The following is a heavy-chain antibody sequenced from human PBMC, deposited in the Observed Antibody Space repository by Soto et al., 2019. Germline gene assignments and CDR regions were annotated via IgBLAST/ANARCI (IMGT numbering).Heavy chain of an antibody. CDR1: GYTFTNFG. D-gene: IGHD3-16*01. CDR3: ARGGPPIDY. J-gene: IGHJ4*02. CDR2: ISAYNGNT. V-gene: IGHV1-18*01. Sequence: QVQLVQSGAEVKKPGASVKVSCKTSGYTFTNFGLSWVRQAPGQGLEWMGWISAYNGNTNYAQNFQGRVTMTTDTSTSTASMGLTRLRSDDTAVYCCARGGPPIDYWGQGTLVTVSS.